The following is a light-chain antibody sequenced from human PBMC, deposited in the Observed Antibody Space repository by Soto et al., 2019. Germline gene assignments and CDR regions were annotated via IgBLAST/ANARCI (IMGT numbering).Light chain of an antibody. J-gene: IGKJ1*01. CDR1: QSVSSY. CDR2: DAS. CDR3: QQRSNWPPWT. Sequence: EIVLPQSPATLSLSPGERATLSCRASQSVSSYLAWYQQKPGQAPRLLIYDASNRATGIPARFSGSGSGTDFTLTISSLEPEDFGVYYCQQRSNWPPWTFGQGTKVEIK. V-gene: IGKV3-11*01.